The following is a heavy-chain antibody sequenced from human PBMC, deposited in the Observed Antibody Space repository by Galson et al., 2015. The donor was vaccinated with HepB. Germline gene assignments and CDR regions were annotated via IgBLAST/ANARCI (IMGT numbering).Heavy chain of an antibody. V-gene: IGHV4-59*01. CDR3: ARDYYYGSGSYYYYYYMDV. D-gene: IGHD3-10*01. Sequence: ETLSLTCTVSGGSISSYYWSWIRQPPGKGLEWIGYIYYSGSTNYNPPLKSRVTISVDTSKNQFSLKLSSVTAADTAVYYCARDYYYGSGSYYYYYYMDVWGKGTTVTVSS. CDR1: GGSISSYY. J-gene: IGHJ6*03. CDR2: IYYSGST.